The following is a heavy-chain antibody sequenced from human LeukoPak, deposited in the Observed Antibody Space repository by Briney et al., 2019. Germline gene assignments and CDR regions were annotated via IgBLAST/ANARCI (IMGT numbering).Heavy chain of an antibody. CDR3: ARTSYYDSSGSYRDAFDI. J-gene: IGHJ3*02. D-gene: IGHD3-22*01. V-gene: IGHV6-1*01. Sequence: SQTLSLTCAISGDSVSSNSAAWNWIRHSPSRGLEWLGRTYYRSKWYNDYAVSVKSRIAINPDTSKNQFSLQLNSVTPEDTAVYFCARTSYYDSSGSYRDAFDIWGQGTVVSVSS. CDR2: TYYRSKWYN. CDR1: GDSVSSNSAA.